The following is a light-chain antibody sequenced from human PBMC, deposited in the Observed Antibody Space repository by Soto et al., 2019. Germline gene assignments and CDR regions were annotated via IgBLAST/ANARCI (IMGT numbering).Light chain of an antibody. J-gene: IGLJ1*01. CDR3: SSYTSRSTLV. CDR1: SSDVGYYNY. CDR2: EVG. Sequence: QSVLTQPASVSGSPGQSITISCTGTSSDVGYYNYVSWYQQHPGKAPKLMIYEVGNRPSGVSNRFSGSKSGNTASLTISGLQAEDEADYYCSSYTSRSTLVFGTGTKVTV. V-gene: IGLV2-14*01.